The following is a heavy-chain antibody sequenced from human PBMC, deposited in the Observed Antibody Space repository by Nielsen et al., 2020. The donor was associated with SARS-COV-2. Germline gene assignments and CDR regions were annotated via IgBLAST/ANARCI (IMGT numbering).Heavy chain of an antibody. V-gene: IGHV1-18*01. CDR2: ISAYNGNT. J-gene: IGHJ4*02. D-gene: IGHD2-2*01. CDR3: ARDQLGYCSSTSCRAFDY. Sequence: ASVKVSCKASGYTFTSYGISWVRQAPGQGLEWMGWISAYNGNTNYAQKLQGRVTMTTDTSTSTAYMELRSLRSDDTAVYYCARDQLGYCSSTSCRAFDYWGQGTLVTVSS. CDR1: GYTFTSYG.